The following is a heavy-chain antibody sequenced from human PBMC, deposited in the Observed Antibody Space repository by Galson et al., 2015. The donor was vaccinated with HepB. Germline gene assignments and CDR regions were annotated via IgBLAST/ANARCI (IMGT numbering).Heavy chain of an antibody. J-gene: IGHJ4*02. V-gene: IGHV1-69*13. D-gene: IGHD3-22*01. CDR3: ARGVPYYDSSGYYGI. CDR2: IIPIFGTA. Sequence: SVKVSCKASGGTFSRYAISWVRQAPGQGLEWMGGIIPIFGTANYAQKFQGRVTITADESTSTAYMELSSLRSEDTAVYYCARGVPYYDSSGYYGIWGQGTLVTVSS. CDR1: GGTFSRYA.